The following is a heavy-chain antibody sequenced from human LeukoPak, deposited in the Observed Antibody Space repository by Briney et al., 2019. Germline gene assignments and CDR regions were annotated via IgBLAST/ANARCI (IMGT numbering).Heavy chain of an antibody. D-gene: IGHD5-24*01. CDR1: GGSFSGYY. CDR2: INHSGST. CDR3: ARVGDGYNPIAP. J-gene: IGHJ5*02. Sequence: SETLSLTCAVYGGSFSGYYWSWIRQPPGKGLEWIGEINHSGSTNYNPSLKSRVTISVDTSKNQFSLKLSSVTAADTAVYYCARVGDGYNPIAPWGQGTLVTVSS. V-gene: IGHV4-34*01.